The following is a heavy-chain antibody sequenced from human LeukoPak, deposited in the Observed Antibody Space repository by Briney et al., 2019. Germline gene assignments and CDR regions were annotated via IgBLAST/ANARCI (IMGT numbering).Heavy chain of an antibody. J-gene: IGHJ4*02. CDR1: GGSISSSSYY. Sequence: SETLSLTCTVSGGSISSSSYYWGWIRQPPGKGLEWIGIIYYTGSAYYNPSLKSRVTMSVDTSKNQFSLRLSSVTAADTAVYSCARHPERYSYFDYWGQGTLVTVSS. CDR2: IYYTGSA. V-gene: IGHV4-39*01. D-gene: IGHD5-18*01. CDR3: ARHPERYSYFDY.